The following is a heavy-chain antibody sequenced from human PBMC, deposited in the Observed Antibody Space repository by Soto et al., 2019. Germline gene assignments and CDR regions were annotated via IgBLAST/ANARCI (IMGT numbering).Heavy chain of an antibody. Sequence: PGGSLRLSCAASGFTFSSYGMHWVRQAPGKGLEWVAVISYDGSNKYYADSVKGRFTISRDNSKNSLYVQVNSLRAEDTAAYYCARIGYSSSSFDYWGKGTRVTVSS. V-gene: IGHV3-30*03. D-gene: IGHD5-12*01. J-gene: IGHJ4*02. CDR2: ISYDGSNK. CDR3: ARIGYSSSSFDY. CDR1: GFTFSSYG.